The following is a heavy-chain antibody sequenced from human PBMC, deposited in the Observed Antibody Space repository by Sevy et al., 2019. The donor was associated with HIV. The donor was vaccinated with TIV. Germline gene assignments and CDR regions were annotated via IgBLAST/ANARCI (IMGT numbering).Heavy chain of an antibody. V-gene: IGHV3-7*01. J-gene: IGHJ6*02. CDR2: ISPDESEK. CDR1: GFTFSTYW. D-gene: IGHD3-9*01. Sequence: GGSLRLSCGASGFTFSTYWMTWVRQGPGRGLEWVANISPDESEKYTVYSVKGRFTVSRDNAKNSLYLQMHSLRAEDTAVYYCARDLFGSGRDILTGKHGLDVWGQGTTVTVSS. CDR3: ARDLFGSGRDILTGKHGLDV.